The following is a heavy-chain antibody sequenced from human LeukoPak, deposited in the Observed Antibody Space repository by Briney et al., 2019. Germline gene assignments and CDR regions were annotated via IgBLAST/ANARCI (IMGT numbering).Heavy chain of an antibody. Sequence: GGSLRLSCSASGFTFSSYRMHWVRQAPGKGLAWVAVISYDGSNKYYADSVKGRFTISRDNSKNPLYLKMSSMRAEDTAVYCCGKDGWFGELYYYYGMDVWGNGTTVTVSS. D-gene: IGHD3-10*01. V-gene: IGHV3-30*18. J-gene: IGHJ6*04. CDR3: GKDGWFGELYYYYGMDV. CDR1: GFTFSSYR. CDR2: ISYDGSNK.